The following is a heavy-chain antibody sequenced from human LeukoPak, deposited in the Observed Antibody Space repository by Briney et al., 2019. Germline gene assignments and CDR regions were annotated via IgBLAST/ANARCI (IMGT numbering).Heavy chain of an antibody. V-gene: IGHV3-23*01. D-gene: IGHD1-26*01. CDR1: GFIFKNYA. CDR2: IGGDGVGK. CDR3: AKRVGGTPDH. J-gene: IGHJ5*02. Sequence: GGSLRLSCAASGFIFKNYAMMWVRQAPGEGLEWVSAIGGDGVGKDYADSVKGRFTISRDHFKDTVYLEMNSLRVEDTALYYCAKRVGGTPDHWGLGTLVTVAS.